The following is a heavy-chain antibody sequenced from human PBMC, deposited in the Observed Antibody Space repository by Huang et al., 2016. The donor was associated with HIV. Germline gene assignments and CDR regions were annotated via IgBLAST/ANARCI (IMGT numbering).Heavy chain of an antibody. D-gene: IGHD3-16*02. CDR2: SIPSFGTA. V-gene: IGHV1-69*13. Sequence: QVQLVQSGSEVKKPGSSVKVSCKASGEALSEYAFNWVRQAPRHGFEWMGGSIPSFGTAKYGQKFECRRTINADESNKKGYMELSRLEFEDTAVYYCARDRGGWGTYRFTSNDYWGQGTLFTVSS. J-gene: IGHJ4*02. CDR3: ARDRGGWGTYRFTSNDY. CDR1: GEALSEYA.